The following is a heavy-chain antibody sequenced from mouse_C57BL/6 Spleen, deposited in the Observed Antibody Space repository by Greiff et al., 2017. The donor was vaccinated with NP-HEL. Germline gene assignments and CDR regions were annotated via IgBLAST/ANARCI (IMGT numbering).Heavy chain of an antibody. CDR3: AMIYYGYDGYYAMDY. V-gene: IGHV1-82*01. Sequence: VQLQQSGPELVKPGASVKISCKASGYAFSSSWMNWVKQRPGKGLEWIGRIYPGDGDTNYNGKFKGKATLTADKSSSTAYMQLSSLTSEDSAVYFCAMIYYGYDGYYAMDYWGQGTSVTVSS. CDR2: IYPGDGDT. CDR1: GYAFSSSW. J-gene: IGHJ4*01. D-gene: IGHD2-2*01.